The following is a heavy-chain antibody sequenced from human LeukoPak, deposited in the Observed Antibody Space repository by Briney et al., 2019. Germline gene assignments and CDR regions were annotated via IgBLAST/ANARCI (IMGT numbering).Heavy chain of an antibody. D-gene: IGHD3-10*01. J-gene: IGHJ5*02. CDR3: ARIYGSGSYPRYNWFDP. V-gene: IGHV4-61*02. CDR1: GGSISSGSHY. Sequence: PSETLSLTCTVSGGSISSGSHYWNWIRQPAGKGLEWIGRIYTRGSTNYNPSLKSRVTISVDTSKNEFSLKLSSVTAADTAVYYCARIYGSGSYPRYNWFDPWGQGTLVTVSS. CDR2: IYTRGST.